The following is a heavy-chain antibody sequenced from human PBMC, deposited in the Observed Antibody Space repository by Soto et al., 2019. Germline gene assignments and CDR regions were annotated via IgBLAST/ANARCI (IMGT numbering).Heavy chain of an antibody. CDR3: ARGCSSWFNYYYYYMDV. V-gene: IGHV1-8*01. Sequence: GASVKVSCKASGYTFTSYDINWVRQATGQGLEWMGWMNPNSGNTGYAQKFQGRVTMTRNTSISTAYMELSSLRSEDTAVYYCARGCSSWFNYYYYYMDVWGKGTTVTVSS. D-gene: IGHD6-13*01. J-gene: IGHJ6*03. CDR1: GYTFTSYD. CDR2: MNPNSGNT.